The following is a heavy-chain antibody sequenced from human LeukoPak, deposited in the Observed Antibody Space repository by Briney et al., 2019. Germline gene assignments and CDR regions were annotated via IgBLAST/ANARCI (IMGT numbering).Heavy chain of an antibody. J-gene: IGHJ4*02. CDR3: ALNYGANLRPPFDA. V-gene: IGHV3-30*02. CDR2: IGYDESKK. Sequence: GGSLRLSCEASGFTFNNFGMHWVRQAPGKGLEWVAFIGYDESKKYYAESVKGRFTISRDNSRNTLFLEMSSLRAEDTAIYYCALNYGANLRPPFDAWGPGTLVTVSS. D-gene: IGHD4/OR15-4a*01. CDR1: GFTFNNFG.